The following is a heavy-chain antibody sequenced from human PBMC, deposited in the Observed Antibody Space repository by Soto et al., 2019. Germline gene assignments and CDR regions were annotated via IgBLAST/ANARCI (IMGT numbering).Heavy chain of an antibody. Sequence: QGHLVQSEAEVKKSGASVKVSCKASGYTFTRYGISWVRQAPGQGLEWMGWISGYNGDTNYAQKFQGRVSMTIDTSTTTAYMEVRSLTSDDTAVYYCAKNGQPPYYYDGLDVWGQGTKVTVS. V-gene: IGHV1-18*01. D-gene: IGHD2-8*01. J-gene: IGHJ6*02. CDR2: ISGYNGDT. CDR3: AKNGQPPYYYDGLDV. CDR1: GYTFTRYG.